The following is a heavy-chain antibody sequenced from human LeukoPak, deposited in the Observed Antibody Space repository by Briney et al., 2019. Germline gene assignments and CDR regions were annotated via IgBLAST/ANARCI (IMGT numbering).Heavy chain of an antibody. CDR2: ISGSGGST. CDR1: GFTFSSYA. J-gene: IGHJ5*02. Sequence: GGSLRLSCAASGFTFSSYAMSWVRQAPGKGLEWISAISGSGGSTYYADSVKGRFTISRDNAKKLLYLQMNSLRAEDTAVYYCAKDKWELPRFDPWGQGTLVTVSS. CDR3: AKDKWELPRFDP. D-gene: IGHD1-26*01. V-gene: IGHV3-23*01.